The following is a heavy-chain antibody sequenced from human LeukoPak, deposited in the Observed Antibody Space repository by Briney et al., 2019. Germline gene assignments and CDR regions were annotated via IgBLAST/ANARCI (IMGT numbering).Heavy chain of an antibody. J-gene: IGHJ4*02. CDR3: ARLGTYWSNYYFEY. Sequence: GESLKISCQGSGYSFTTYWIGWVRQMPGKGLECMGIIYPGDSDTRDSPSFQGQVTISADKSINTAYLQWSSLKASDTAMYYCARLGTYWSNYYFEYWGQGTLVTVSS. V-gene: IGHV5-51*01. D-gene: IGHD3-10*01. CDR1: GYSFTTYW. CDR2: IYPGDSDT.